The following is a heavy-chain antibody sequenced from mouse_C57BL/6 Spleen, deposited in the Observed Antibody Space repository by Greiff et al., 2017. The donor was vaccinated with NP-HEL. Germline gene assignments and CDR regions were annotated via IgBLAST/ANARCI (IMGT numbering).Heavy chain of an antibody. D-gene: IGHD1-1*01. CDR3: ARSVTTVVATPDD. CDR2: INPSSGYT. Sequence: QVQLQQPGAELAKPGASVKLSCKASGYTFTSYWMHWVKQRPGQGLEWIGYINPSSGYTKYNQKFKDKATLTVDKSSSTAYMQLSSLTYEDSAGYYCARSVTTVVATPDDWGQGTTLTVSS. V-gene: IGHV1-7*01. CDR1: GYTFTSYW. J-gene: IGHJ2*01.